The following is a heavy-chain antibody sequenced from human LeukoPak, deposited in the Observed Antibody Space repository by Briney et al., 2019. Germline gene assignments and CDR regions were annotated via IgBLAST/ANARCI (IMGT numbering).Heavy chain of an antibody. D-gene: IGHD1-1*01. CDR3: TRYPRGTTGTTVQFDP. Sequence: SETLSLTCTVSGGSISSSSYYWGWIRQPPGKGLEWIGSIYYSGSTYYNPSLKSRVTISVDTSKNQFSLKLSSVTAADTAVYYCTRYPRGTTGTTVQFDPWGQGTLVTVSS. CDR2: IYYSGST. V-gene: IGHV4-39*07. CDR1: GGSISSSSYY. J-gene: IGHJ5*02.